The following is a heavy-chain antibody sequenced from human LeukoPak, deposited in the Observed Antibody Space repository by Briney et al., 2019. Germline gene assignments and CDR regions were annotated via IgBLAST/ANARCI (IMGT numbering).Heavy chain of an antibody. CDR3: ARGYSSGWYFSEKDAFDI. CDR1: GGTFSSYA. V-gene: IGHV1-69*13. J-gene: IGHJ3*02. D-gene: IGHD6-19*01. Sequence: SVKVSCKASGGTFSSYAISWVRQAPGQGLEWMGGIIPIFGTANYAQKFQGRVTITADESTSTAYMELSSLRSEDTAVYYCARGYSSGWYFSEKDAFDIWGQGTMVTVSS. CDR2: IIPIFGTA.